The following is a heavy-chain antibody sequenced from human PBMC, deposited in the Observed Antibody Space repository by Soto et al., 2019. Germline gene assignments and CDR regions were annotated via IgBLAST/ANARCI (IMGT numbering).Heavy chain of an antibody. Sequence: ASGKVSCKASGYTFTNNAIHWVRQTPGQKLEWLGWLNAGNSNREYSQKFQGRIIMTKDTSASTAYMELSSLISEDTAVYYFERGYDFVWGSYRSDAFDIWGQGTMVTVSS. D-gene: IGHD3-16*02. J-gene: IGHJ3*02. V-gene: IGHV1-3*01. CDR1: GYTFTNNA. CDR2: LNAGNSNR. CDR3: ERGYDFVWGSYRSDAFDI.